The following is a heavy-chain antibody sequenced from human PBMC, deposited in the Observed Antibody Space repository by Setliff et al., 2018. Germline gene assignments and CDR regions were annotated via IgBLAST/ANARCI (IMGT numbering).Heavy chain of an antibody. CDR1: GFMFYTFG. J-gene: IGHJ4*02. CDR3: ARSSAPSVVLAADFDF. V-gene: IGHV1-18*01. D-gene: IGHD3-3*01. Sequence: ASVKVSCKTSGFMFYTFGFSWVRHVPEQGFEWMGCISGYNGNTNYAQKFQDRVTVTMDTSMSTVYMELRSLRSDDTAVYYCARSSAPSVVLAADFDFWGLGTPVTVSS. CDR2: ISGYNGNT.